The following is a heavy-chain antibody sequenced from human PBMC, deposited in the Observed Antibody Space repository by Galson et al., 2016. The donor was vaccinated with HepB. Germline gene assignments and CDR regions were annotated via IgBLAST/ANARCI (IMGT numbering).Heavy chain of an antibody. Sequence: TLSLTCTVSGGSISSGDYYWSWIRQPPGKGLEWIGYIYYSGRTYYNPSPKSRVSISIDTSKNQFSLKLSSVTAADTAVYYCVRYDYSTRYYFDYWGQGTLVTVSS. J-gene: IGHJ4*02. CDR2: IYYSGRT. V-gene: IGHV4-30-4*01. CDR1: GGSISSGDYY. D-gene: IGHD4-11*01. CDR3: VRYDYSTRYYFDY.